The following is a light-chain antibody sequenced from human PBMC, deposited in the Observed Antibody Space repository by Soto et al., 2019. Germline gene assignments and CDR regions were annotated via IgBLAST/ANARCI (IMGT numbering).Light chain of an antibody. CDR1: QSVTRTY. CDR2: GAS. V-gene: IGKV3-20*01. J-gene: IGKJ1*01. CDR3: QQYGSSPLT. Sequence: IVLTQSPGPLSLSPGERAALSCRASQSVTRTYLAWYQQRPGQAPRLLIYGASSRATGIPDRFSGSGSGTDFSLSISRPEPEDFAVYYCQQYGSSPLTFGKGTKVEIK.